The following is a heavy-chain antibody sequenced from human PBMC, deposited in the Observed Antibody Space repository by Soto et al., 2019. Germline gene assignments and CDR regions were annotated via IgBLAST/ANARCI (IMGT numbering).Heavy chain of an antibody. D-gene: IGHD3-10*01. CDR1: GFTFDDYA. CDR2: ISWNSGSI. CDR3: AKEITPKVADRAVNYGSEKLYYYGMDV. V-gene: IGHV3-9*01. J-gene: IGHJ6*02. Sequence: HPGGSLRLSCAASGFTFDDYAMHWVRQAPGKGLEWVSGISWNSGSIGYADSVKGRFTISRDNAKNSLYLQMNSLRAEGTALYYCAKEITPKVADRAVNYGSEKLYYYGMDVWGQGTTVTVSS.